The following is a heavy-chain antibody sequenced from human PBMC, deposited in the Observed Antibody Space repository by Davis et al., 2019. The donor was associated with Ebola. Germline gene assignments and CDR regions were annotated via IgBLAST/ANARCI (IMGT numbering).Heavy chain of an antibody. CDR1: GYTFTSYG. CDR3: ARGNSVYSYGSYYFDY. Sequence: ASVKVSCKASGYTFTSYGISWVRQAPGQGLEWMGWISAYNGNTNYAQKLQGRVTMTTDTSTSTAYMELRSLRSDDTAVYYCARGNSVYSYGSYYFDYWGQGTLVTVSS. CDR2: ISAYNGNT. V-gene: IGHV1-18*01. J-gene: IGHJ4*02. D-gene: IGHD5-18*01.